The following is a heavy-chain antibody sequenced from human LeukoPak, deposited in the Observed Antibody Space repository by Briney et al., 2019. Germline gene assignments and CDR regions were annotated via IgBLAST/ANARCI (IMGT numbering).Heavy chain of an antibody. J-gene: IGHJ5*02. CDR2: IKQDGSEK. CDR1: GFTFSSYW. Sequence: GGSLRLSCAASGFTFSSYWMSWVRQAPGKGLEWVANIKQDGSEKYYVDSVKGRFTISRDNAKNSLYLQMNSLRAEDTAVYYCARVNGGYVGWFDPWGQGTLVTVSS. V-gene: IGHV3-7*03. CDR3: ARVNGGYVGWFDP. D-gene: IGHD5-12*01.